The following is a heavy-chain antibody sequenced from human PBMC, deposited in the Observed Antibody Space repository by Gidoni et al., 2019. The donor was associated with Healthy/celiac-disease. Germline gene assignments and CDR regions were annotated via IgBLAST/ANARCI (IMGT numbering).Heavy chain of an antibody. J-gene: IGHJ5*02. CDR1: GYTFTSSY. CDR3: ARGSRLGYCTNGVCPKVVDP. V-gene: IGHV1-46*01. Sequence: VQLVQSGAEVKKPGASVKVSCHASGYTFTSSYLHWVRQAPGQGLEWMGIINPSGGSTSYAQKFQGRVTMTRDTSTSTVYMELSSLRSEDTAVYYCARGSRLGYCTNGVCPKVVDPWGQGTLVTVSS. CDR2: INPSGGST. D-gene: IGHD2-8*01.